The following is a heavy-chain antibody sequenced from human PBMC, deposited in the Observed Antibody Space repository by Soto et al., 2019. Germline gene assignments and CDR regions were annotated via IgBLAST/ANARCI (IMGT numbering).Heavy chain of an antibody. J-gene: IGHJ4*02. CDR3: ARESVAGNFDY. CDR2: IYYSGST. CDR1: GGSISSYY. V-gene: IGHV4-59*01. Sequence: TSETLSLTCTVSGGSISSYYWSWIRQPPGKGLEWIGYIYYSGSTNYNPSLKSRVTISVDTSKNQFSLKLSSVTAADTAVYYCARESVAGNFDYWGQGTLVTVSS. D-gene: IGHD2-15*01.